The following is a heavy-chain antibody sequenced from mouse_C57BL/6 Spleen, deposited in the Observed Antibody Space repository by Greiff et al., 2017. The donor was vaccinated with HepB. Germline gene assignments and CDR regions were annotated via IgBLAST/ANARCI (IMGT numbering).Heavy chain of an antibody. D-gene: IGHD1-1*01. J-gene: IGHJ1*03. CDR1: GYTFTSYW. V-gene: IGHV1-64*01. CDR2: IHPNSGST. CDR3: ARSHYDGSSYNWYFDV. Sequence: VQLQQSGAELVKPGASVKLSCKASGYTFTSYWMHWVKQRPGQGLEWIGMIHPNSGSTNYNEKFKSKATLTVDKSSSTAYMQLSSLTSEDSAVYYCARSHYDGSSYNWYFDVWGTGTTVTVSS.